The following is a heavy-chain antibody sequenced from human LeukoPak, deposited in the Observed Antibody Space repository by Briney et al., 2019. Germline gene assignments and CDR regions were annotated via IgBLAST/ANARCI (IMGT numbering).Heavy chain of an antibody. V-gene: IGHV3-66*02. CDR1: GFTVSSNY. CDR2: IYSGGST. Sequence: GGSLRLSCAASGFTVSSNYMSWVRQAPGKGLEWVSVIYSGGSTYYADSVKGRLTISRDNSKNTLYLQMNSLRAEDTAVYYCARLTYGYNSGLDYWGQGTLVTVSS. CDR3: ARLTYGYNSGLDY. J-gene: IGHJ4*02. D-gene: IGHD5-24*01.